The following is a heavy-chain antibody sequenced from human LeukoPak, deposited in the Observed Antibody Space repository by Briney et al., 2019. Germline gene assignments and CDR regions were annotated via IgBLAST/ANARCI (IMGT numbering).Heavy chain of an antibody. V-gene: IGHV4-61*08. CDR2: IYNRGST. CDR1: GGSVSSNGYF. J-gene: IGHJ3*02. CDR3: ARDDPGRGAFDI. Sequence: SETLSLTCTVSGGSVSSNGYFWNWIRQPPGKGLEWIGYIYNRGSTNYNPSLKSRVTISVDTSNNQFSLRLSSVTAADTAVYYCARDDPGRGAFDIWGQGTTVTVSS.